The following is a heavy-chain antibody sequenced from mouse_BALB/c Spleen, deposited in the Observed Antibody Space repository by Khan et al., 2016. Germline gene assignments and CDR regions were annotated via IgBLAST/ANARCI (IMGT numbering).Heavy chain of an antibody. CDR2: IDPENGNT. CDR3: ARSNRNDAWFAY. D-gene: IGHD2-14*01. J-gene: IGHJ3*01. Sequence: VQLQQSGAELVRPGALVKLSCKASGFNIKDYYMHWVKQRPEQGLEWIGWIDPENGNTIYDPKFQGKASITADTSSNTAYLQLSSLTSEDTAVYYCARSNRNDAWFAYWGQGTLVTVSA. CDR1: GFNIKDYY. V-gene: IGHV14-1*02.